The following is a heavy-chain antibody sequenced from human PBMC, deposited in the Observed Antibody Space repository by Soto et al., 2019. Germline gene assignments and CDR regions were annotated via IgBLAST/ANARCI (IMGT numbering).Heavy chain of an antibody. J-gene: IGHJ4*02. CDR2: ISYDGSNK. D-gene: IGHD6-19*01. CDR3: ARPAPWSYGNTYSSGWYPHY. CDR1: GFTFSSYA. Sequence: GRSLRVSCAASGFTFSSYAMHWVRQAPGKGLEWVAVISYDGSNKYYADSVKGRFTISRDNSKNTLYLQMNSLSAEDTAVYYCARPAPWSYGNTYSSGWYPHYWGQGTLVTVSS. V-gene: IGHV3-30-3*01.